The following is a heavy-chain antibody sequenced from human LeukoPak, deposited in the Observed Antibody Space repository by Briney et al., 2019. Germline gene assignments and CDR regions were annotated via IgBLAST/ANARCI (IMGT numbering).Heavy chain of an antibody. D-gene: IGHD2-21*01. J-gene: IGHJ4*02. Sequence: GGSLRLSCAASGFTFSSYGMHWVRQAPGKGLEWVAVISYDGSNKYYEDSVKGRITISRDNSKNTQYLQMNSLRAEDTAVYYCAKGYCGGDCPFDYWGQGTLVTVSS. CDR2: ISYDGSNK. CDR1: GFTFSSYG. CDR3: AKGYCGGDCPFDY. V-gene: IGHV3-30*18.